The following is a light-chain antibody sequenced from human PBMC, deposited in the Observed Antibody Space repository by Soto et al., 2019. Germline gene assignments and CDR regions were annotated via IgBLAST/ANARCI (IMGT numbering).Light chain of an antibody. CDR2: GVT. Sequence: QSALTRPASVSGSPGQSITISCTGSSSDIGAFNYVAWYQQHPGKAPKLIIHGVTNRPSGVSSRFSGSKSDYTASPTISGLQAEDEADYYCSSYTTAFFYVFGTGTKV. CDR3: SSYTTAFFYV. J-gene: IGLJ1*01. V-gene: IGLV2-14*01. CDR1: SSDIGAFNY.